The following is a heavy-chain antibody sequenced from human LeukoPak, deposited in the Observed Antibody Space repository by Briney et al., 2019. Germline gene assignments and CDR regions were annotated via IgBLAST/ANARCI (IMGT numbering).Heavy chain of an antibody. V-gene: IGHV3-30*02. D-gene: IGHD4-11*01. Sequence: GGSLRLSCAASGFSFSDFGMHWPRQAPGKGLEWVTLIRSDGSSIYYADSVRGRFTISRDNSRNTLYLQMNSLRVTDTAVYYCAKDRDEYGNDCWGQGILVTVST. J-gene: IGHJ4*02. CDR2: IRSDGSSI. CDR3: AKDRDEYGNDC. CDR1: GFSFSDFG.